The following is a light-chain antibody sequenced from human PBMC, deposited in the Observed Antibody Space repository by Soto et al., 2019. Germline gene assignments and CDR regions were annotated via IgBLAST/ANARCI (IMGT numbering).Light chain of an antibody. Sequence: EVVLTQSPVTLSLSPGERSTLSCRASQSFRGLLAWYQQKPGQAPRLLIHDAFSRATGIPDRFSGSGSGTDFTLSISSLEPEDFAVYYCQQYGSSPLSFGQGTKVDIK. CDR2: DAF. CDR1: QSFRGL. CDR3: QQYGSSPLS. J-gene: IGKJ1*01. V-gene: IGKV3-20*01.